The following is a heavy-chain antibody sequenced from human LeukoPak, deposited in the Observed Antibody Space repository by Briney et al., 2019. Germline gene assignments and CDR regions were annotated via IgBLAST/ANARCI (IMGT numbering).Heavy chain of an antibody. CDR3: ARGVRVNGINPFYYFDL. CDR2: IFASGSA. D-gene: IGHD2-21*01. J-gene: IGHJ4*02. CDR1: GASMTTYY. V-gene: IGHV4-4*07. Sequence: SETLSLTCSVSGASMTTYYWSWIRQPAGKGLEFIGRIFASGSASYNIALKSRVTMTIDTSQHQFSLRLKSVTAADTALYFCARGVRVNGINPFYYFDLWGQGFLVTVSS.